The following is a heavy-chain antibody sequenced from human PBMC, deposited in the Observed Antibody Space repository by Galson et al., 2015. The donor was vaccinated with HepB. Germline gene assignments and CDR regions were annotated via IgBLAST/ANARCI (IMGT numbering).Heavy chain of an antibody. CDR2: ISASTIYT. CDR3: ARVADADYGDHTHFDS. V-gene: IGHV3-11*06. D-gene: IGHD4-17*01. Sequence: SLRLSCAASGFTFSDYYMSWIRQAPGKGLEWLSYISASTIYTNSADSVKGRFTVSRDNAQNSLNLQMNSLRAEDTAVYYCARVADADYGDHTHFDSWGQGTLVTVSS. CDR1: GFTFSDYY. J-gene: IGHJ4*02.